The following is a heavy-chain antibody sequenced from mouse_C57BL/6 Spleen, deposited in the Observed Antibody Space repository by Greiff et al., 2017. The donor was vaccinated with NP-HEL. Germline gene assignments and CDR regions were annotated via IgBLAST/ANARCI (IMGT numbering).Heavy chain of an antibody. J-gene: IGHJ2*01. V-gene: IGHV1-53*01. D-gene: IGHD1-1*01. Sequence: QVQLQQPGTELVKPGASVKLSCKASGYTFTSYWMHWVKQRPGQGLEWIGNINPSNGGTNYNEKFKSKATLTVDKSSSTAYMQLSSLTYDDSAVYYCARCAITTVHYFDYWGQGTTLTVSS. CDR2: INPSNGGT. CDR1: GYTFTSYW. CDR3: ARCAITTVHYFDY.